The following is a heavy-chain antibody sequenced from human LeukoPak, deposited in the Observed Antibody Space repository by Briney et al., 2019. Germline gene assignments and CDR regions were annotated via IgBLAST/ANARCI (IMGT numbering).Heavy chain of an antibody. D-gene: IGHD1-26*01. V-gene: IGHV4-59*02. Sequence: SETLSLSCSVFGGSVGSSFWNWIRLSPGKGLEWIGYISYNGRTNYSPSLKSRAITSIDTSKQQVSLNLTSVTAADTALYYCARDRSGTYYNFDVWGQGTIVSVST. CDR1: GGSVGSSF. CDR2: ISYNGRT. J-gene: IGHJ3*01. CDR3: ARDRSGTYYNFDV.